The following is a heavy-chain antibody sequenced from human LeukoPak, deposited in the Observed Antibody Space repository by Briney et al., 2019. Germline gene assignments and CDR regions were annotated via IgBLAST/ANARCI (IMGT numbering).Heavy chain of an antibody. CDR3: AKLYGGNSGI. D-gene: IGHD4-23*01. CDR1: GGSISGTSYY. Sequence: SETLSLTCTVSGGSISGTSYYWGWIRQPPGKGLEWIGSVYYSGSTYYNPSLKSRVTISVDTSKNQFSLKLSSVTAADTAVYYCAKLYGGNSGIWGQGTMVTVSS. J-gene: IGHJ3*02. V-gene: IGHV4-39*07. CDR2: VYYSGST.